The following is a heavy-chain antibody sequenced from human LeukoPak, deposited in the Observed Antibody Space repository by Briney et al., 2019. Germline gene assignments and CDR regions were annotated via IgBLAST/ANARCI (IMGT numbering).Heavy chain of an antibody. J-gene: IGHJ5*02. D-gene: IGHD3-3*02. V-gene: IGHV4-34*01. Sequence: SETLSLTCAVYGGSFSGYYWSWIRQPPGKGLEWIGEINHSGSTNYNPSLKSRVTISVDTSKNQFSLKLSSVTAADTAVYYCARDDISQNWFDPWGQGTLVTVSS. CDR2: INHSGST. CDR3: ARDDISQNWFDP. CDR1: GGSFSGYY.